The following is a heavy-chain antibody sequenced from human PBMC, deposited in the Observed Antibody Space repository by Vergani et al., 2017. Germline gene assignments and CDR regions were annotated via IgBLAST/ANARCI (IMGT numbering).Heavy chain of an antibody. CDR1: GFTSSYYG. CDR3: ATKNGGTPVCQIGYFRE. V-gene: IGHV3-30*03. J-gene: IGHJ1*01. Sequence: QVHLVESGGGVVQPGRSLRLSCVVSGFTSSYYGMHWVRQAPGKGLEWVAVISYDGTQKYYADSVKGRFTISRDNSKSTLYLQMNSLRTTDTYVYYCATKNGGTPVCQIGYFREWGQGTLVTVSS. CDR2: ISYDGTQK. D-gene: IGHD2-15*01.